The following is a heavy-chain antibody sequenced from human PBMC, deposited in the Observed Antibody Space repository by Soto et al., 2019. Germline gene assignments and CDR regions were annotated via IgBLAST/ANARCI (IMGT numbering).Heavy chain of an antibody. CDR2: ISGSGGST. CDR1: GFTFSSYA. V-gene: IGHV3-23*01. J-gene: IGHJ4*02. CDR3: AKAPVWFGELLPLDY. Sequence: GGSLRLSCAASGFTFSSYAMSWVRQAPGKGLEWVSAISGSGGSTYYADSVKGRFTISRDNSKNTLYLQMNSLRAEDTAVYYCAKAPVWFGELLPLDYWGQGTLVTVSS. D-gene: IGHD3-10*01.